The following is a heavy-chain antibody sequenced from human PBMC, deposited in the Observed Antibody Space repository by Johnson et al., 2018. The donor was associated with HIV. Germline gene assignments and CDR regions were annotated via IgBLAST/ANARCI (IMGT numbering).Heavy chain of an antibody. V-gene: IGHV3-30*02. J-gene: IGHJ3*02. Sequence: VQLVESGGGVVQPGGSLRLSCAASGFTFSSYGMHWVRQAPGKGLEWVAFIRYDGSNKYYADSVKGRFTISRDNSKNTLYLQMNSLRAEDTAVYYCARLIVGAPRAFDIWGQGTMVTVSS. CDR3: ARLIVGAPRAFDI. D-gene: IGHD1-26*01. CDR2: IRYDGSNK. CDR1: GFTFSSYG.